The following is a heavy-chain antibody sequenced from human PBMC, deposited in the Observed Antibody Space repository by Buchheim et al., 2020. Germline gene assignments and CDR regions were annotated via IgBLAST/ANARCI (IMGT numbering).Heavy chain of an antibody. CDR2: IWYDGSNK. Sequence: QVQLVESGGGVVQPGRSLRLSCAASGFTFSSYGMHWVRQAPGKGLEWVAVIWYDGSNKYYADSVKGRFTISRDNSKNTLYLQMNSLRAEDTAVYYCARDYDSSGYEHLLDYWGQGTL. CDR1: GFTFSSYG. D-gene: IGHD3-22*01. CDR3: ARDYDSSGYEHLLDY. V-gene: IGHV3-33*01. J-gene: IGHJ4*02.